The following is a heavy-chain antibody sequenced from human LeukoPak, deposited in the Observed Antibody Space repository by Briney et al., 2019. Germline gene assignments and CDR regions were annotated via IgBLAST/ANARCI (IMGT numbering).Heavy chain of an antibody. J-gene: IGHJ4*02. Sequence: ASVKVSCKASGGTFSSYAISWVRQAPGQGLEWMGGIIPILGTANYAQKFQSRVTIIADESTSTAYMELSSLRSEDTAVYYCARGVVGATTGAYSFDYWGRGTLVTVSS. CDR3: ARGVVGATTGAYSFDY. CDR2: IIPILGTA. D-gene: IGHD1-26*01. V-gene: IGHV1-69*13. CDR1: GGTFSSYA.